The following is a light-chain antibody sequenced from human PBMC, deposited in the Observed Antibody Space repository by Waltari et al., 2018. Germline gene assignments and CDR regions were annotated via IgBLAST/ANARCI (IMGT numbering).Light chain of an antibody. Sequence: EIVLTQSPDILFFSPGERATLSCRPSQSVGTYLSWYQLRLGQSPSLLIYDASYRATGVPDRFSGSWSETDFTLAISSLQPEDFAVYYCQQRRNWPLTFGGGTRVQI. CDR3: QQRRNWPLT. J-gene: IGKJ4*01. CDR2: DAS. CDR1: QSVGTY. V-gene: IGKV3-11*01.